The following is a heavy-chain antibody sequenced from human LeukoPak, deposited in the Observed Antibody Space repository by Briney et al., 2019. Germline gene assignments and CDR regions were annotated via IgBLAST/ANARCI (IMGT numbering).Heavy chain of an antibody. CDR2: INPSGGST. CDR1: GYTFTSYF. D-gene: IGHD4-23*01. J-gene: IGHJ4*02. CDR3: ARPTLVQYGGFDY. Sequence: ASVNVSCKASGYTFTSYFMHWVRQAPGQGLERMGIINPSGGSTSYAQKFQGRVTMTRDTSTSTVYMELSSLRSEDTAVYYCARPTLVQYGGFDYWGQGTLVTVSS. V-gene: IGHV1-46*01.